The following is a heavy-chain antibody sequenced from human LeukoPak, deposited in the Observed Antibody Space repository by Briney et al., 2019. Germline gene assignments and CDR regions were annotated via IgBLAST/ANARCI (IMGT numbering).Heavy chain of an antibody. CDR3: ARHREVALAY. Sequence: SETLSLTCTVSGGSISSSSYYWGWIRQPPGKGLEWIGSIYYSGSTYYNPSLKSRVTISVDTSKNQFSLKLSSVTAADTAVYYCARHREVALAYWGQGTVVTVSS. J-gene: IGHJ4*02. CDR1: GGSISSSSYY. V-gene: IGHV4-39*01. D-gene: IGHD6-19*01. CDR2: IYYSGST.